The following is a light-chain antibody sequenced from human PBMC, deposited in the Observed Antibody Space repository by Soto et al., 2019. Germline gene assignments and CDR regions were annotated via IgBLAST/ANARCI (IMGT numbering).Light chain of an antibody. CDR1: RSISTH. Sequence: DIQMTQSPSSLSASVGDRVTITCRASRSISTHLNWYQQKPGKAPNLLNYAASSLHSGVQSSFSCSGSGTDFTLSISSLQPEDFATYFCQQSYSTPPTLGPGTKVYIK. V-gene: IGKV1-39*01. CDR3: QQSYSTPPT. J-gene: IGKJ3*01. CDR2: AAS.